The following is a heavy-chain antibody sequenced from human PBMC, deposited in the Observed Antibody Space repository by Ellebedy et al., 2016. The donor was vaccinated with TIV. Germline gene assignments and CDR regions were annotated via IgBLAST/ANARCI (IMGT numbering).Heavy chain of an antibody. D-gene: IGHD3-22*01. CDR3: ARDRDSTGYYSP. J-gene: IGHJ5*02. V-gene: IGHV4-59*01. Sequence: MPSETLSLTCTVSNGSISGSFWSWVRRPPGKGLEWIGSVYYSGIANYNPSRKSRLTISVDTSRNQFSLKLNSVTAADTAVYYCARDRDSTGYYSPWGQGILVTVSS. CDR1: NGSISGSF. CDR2: VYYSGIA.